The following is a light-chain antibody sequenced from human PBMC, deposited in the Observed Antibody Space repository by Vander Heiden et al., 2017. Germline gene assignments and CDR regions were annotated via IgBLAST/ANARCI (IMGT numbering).Light chain of an antibody. V-gene: IGKV1-12*01. Sequence: DIKMTQSPSSVSASVGDRVTITCRASQDISSWLAWYQQKPGKAPNLLIYAASSLQSGVPSRFSGSGSGTDFTLTISSLQPEDFATYYCQQANSFPRTFGQGTKVEIK. CDR1: QDISSW. CDR3: QQANSFPRT. J-gene: IGKJ1*01. CDR2: AAS.